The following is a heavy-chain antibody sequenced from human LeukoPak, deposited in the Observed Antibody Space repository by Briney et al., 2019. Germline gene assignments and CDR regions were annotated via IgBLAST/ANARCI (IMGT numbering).Heavy chain of an antibody. J-gene: IGHJ6*03. Sequence: GGSLRLSCAASGFTFSSYSMNWVRQAPGKGLEWVSSISSSSSYIYYADSVKGRFTISRDNAKNSLYLQMNSLRAEDTAVYYCARVGRSYWVPSLYYYYMDVWGKGTTVTVSS. CDR2: ISSSSSYI. CDR1: GFTFSSYS. V-gene: IGHV3-21*01. D-gene: IGHD1-26*01. CDR3: ARVGRSYWVPSLYYYYMDV.